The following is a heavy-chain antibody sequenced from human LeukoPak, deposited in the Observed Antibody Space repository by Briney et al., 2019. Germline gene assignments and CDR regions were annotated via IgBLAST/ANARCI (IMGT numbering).Heavy chain of an antibody. V-gene: IGHV4-34*01. Sequence: PSETLSLTCAVSGGSFSNYYWSWIRQTPGKGLEWIGEINDSGSTRNNPSLGGRVSISLDTSKNQFSLKLSSVTAADTAVYYGGREYTYYYYYMDVWGNGTTVTVSS. J-gene: IGHJ6*03. CDR2: INDSGST. CDR3: GREYTYYYYYMDV. D-gene: IGHD2-2*02. CDR1: GGSFSNYY.